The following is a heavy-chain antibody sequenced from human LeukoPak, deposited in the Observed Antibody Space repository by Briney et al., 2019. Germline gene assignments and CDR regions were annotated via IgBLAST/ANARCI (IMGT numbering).Heavy chain of an antibody. D-gene: IGHD6-13*01. CDR2: ISYDGSNK. Sequence: PGRSLRLSCAASRFTFSSYGMHWVRQAPGKGLEWVAVISYDGSNKYYADSVKGRFTISRDNSKNSLYLQMNSLRAEDTAVYYCAREIAAAVDYWGQGTLVTVSS. CDR1: RFTFSSYG. V-gene: IGHV3-30*03. J-gene: IGHJ4*02. CDR3: AREIAAAVDY.